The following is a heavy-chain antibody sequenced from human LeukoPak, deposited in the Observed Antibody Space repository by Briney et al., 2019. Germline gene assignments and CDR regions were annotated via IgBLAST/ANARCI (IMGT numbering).Heavy chain of an antibody. CDR3: ARPGIAVAGTGGEYYYYMDV. CDR1: GFTFSSYG. CDR2: IRYDGSNK. J-gene: IGHJ6*03. V-gene: IGHV3-30*02. Sequence: GGSLRLSCAASGFTFSSYGMHWVRQAPGKGLEWVAFIRYDGSNKYYADSVKGRFTISRDNSKNALYLQMNSLRAEDTAVYYCARPGIAVAGTGGEYYYYMDVWGKGTTVTISS. D-gene: IGHD6-19*01.